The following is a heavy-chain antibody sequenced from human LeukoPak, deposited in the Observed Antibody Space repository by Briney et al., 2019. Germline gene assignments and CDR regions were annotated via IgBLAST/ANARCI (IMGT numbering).Heavy chain of an antibody. CDR3: ASIALGDQRTRSYNWFDP. CDR2: INPNSGGT. CDR1: GYTFTGYY. D-gene: IGHD3-10*01. V-gene: IGHV1-2*02. J-gene: IGHJ5*02. Sequence: ASVKVSCKASGYTFTGYYMHWVRQAPGQGLECMGWINPNSGGTNYAQKFQGRVTMTRDTSISTAYMELSRLRSDDTAVYYCASIALGDQRTRSYNWFDPWGQGILVTVSS.